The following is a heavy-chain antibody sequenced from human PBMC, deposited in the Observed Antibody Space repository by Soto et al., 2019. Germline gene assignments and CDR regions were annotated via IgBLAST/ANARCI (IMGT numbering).Heavy chain of an antibody. CDR2: IIPMLGIA. J-gene: IGHJ4*02. V-gene: IGHV1-69*08. CDR1: GGTFSSYT. Sequence: QVQLVQSGAEVKKPGSSVKVSCKASGGTFSSYTISWVRQAPGQGLEWMGRIIPMLGIANYAQKFQGRLSITADKSTHTAYMELSSLRSEDTAVYYCARDQGVAVAGTFDYWGQGTLVTVSS. D-gene: IGHD6-13*01. CDR3: ARDQGVAVAGTFDY.